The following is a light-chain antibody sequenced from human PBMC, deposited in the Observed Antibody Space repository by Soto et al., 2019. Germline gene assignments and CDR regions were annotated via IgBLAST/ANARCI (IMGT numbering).Light chain of an antibody. V-gene: IGLV2-8*01. CDR3: SSHEGNRNYV. CDR1: SSDVGAYNY. CDR2: EVS. J-gene: IGLJ1*01. Sequence: QSVLTQPPSASGSVGQSVTISCTGTSSDVGAYNYVSWYQQHPGKAPKLMIYEVSKRPSGVPDRFSGSKSGYTASLTVSGLQAEDEADYYCSSHEGNRNYVFGTGTKVTVL.